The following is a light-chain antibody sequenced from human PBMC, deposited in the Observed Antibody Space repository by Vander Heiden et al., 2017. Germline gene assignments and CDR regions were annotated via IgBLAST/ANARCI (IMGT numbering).Light chain of an antibody. V-gene: IGLV3-21*02. CDR1: NIGRKS. J-gene: IGLJ1*01. Sequence: SYVLPQPPSASVAPGQTASITFGGNNIGRKSVHWYQQKPGQAPVLVVYDDSDRPSGITERFAGSNSGNTATLTISRVEAGDEADYYCQVWDSSSDHYVFGTGTKVTVL. CDR2: DDS. CDR3: QVWDSSSDHYV.